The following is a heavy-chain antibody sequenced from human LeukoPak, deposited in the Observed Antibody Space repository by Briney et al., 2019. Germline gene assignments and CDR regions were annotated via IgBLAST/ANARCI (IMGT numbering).Heavy chain of an antibody. V-gene: IGHV3-15*01. J-gene: IGHJ4*02. Sequence: PGGSLRLSCAASGFTFSNAWMSWVRQAPGKGLEWVGRIKSKTDGGTTDYAAPVKGRFTISRDDSKNTLYLQMNSLKTEDTAVYYCTTDFGYCSSTSCYDHSYWGQGTLVTVSS. CDR1: GFTFSNAW. D-gene: IGHD2-2*01. CDR2: IKSKTDGGTT. CDR3: TTDFGYCSSTSCYDHSY.